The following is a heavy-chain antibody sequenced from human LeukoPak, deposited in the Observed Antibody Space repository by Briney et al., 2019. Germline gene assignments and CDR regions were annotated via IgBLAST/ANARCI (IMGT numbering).Heavy chain of an antibody. CDR1: GFTFSSYW. V-gene: IGHV3-7*01. J-gene: IGHJ4*02. CDR2: INHNGNVN. CDR3: ASWDYYDSSGYYPSDY. D-gene: IGHD3-22*01. Sequence: GGSLRLSCAASGFTFSSYWMNWARQAPGKGLEWVASINHNGNVNYYVDSVKGRFTISRDNAKNSLYLQMNSLRAEDTAVYYCASWDYYDSSGYYPSDYWGQGTLVTVSS.